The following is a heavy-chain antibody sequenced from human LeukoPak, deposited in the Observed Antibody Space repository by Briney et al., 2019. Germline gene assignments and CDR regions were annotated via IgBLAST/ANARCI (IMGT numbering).Heavy chain of an antibody. CDR1: GGSFSGSY. V-gene: IGHV4-34*01. J-gene: IGHJ5*02. Sequence: SETLSLTCAVYGGSFSGSYWSWIRQPPGKGLEWIGEINHSGSTNYNPSLKSRVTISVDTSKNQFSLKLSSVTAADTAVYYCASRVAVAGTGGGWFDPWGQGTLVTVSS. CDR2: INHSGST. D-gene: IGHD6-19*01. CDR3: ASRVAVAGTGGGWFDP.